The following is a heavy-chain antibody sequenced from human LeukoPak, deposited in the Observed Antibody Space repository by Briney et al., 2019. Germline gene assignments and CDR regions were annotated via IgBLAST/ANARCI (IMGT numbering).Heavy chain of an antibody. Sequence: GGSLRLSCAASGFTFSSYAMSWVRQAPGKGLEWVSAISGSGGSTYYADSVKGRFTTSRDNSKNTLYLQMNSLRAEDTAVYYCAKYSSSWFPSYNWFDPWGQGTLVTVSS. V-gene: IGHV3-23*01. CDR1: GFTFSSYA. CDR2: ISGSGGST. J-gene: IGHJ5*02. D-gene: IGHD6-13*01. CDR3: AKYSSSWFPSYNWFDP.